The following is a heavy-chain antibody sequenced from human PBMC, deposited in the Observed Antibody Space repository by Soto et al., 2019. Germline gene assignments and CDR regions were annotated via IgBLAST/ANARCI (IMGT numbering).Heavy chain of an antibody. CDR1: GFTFSTYT. CDR2: ISGGGGSP. J-gene: IGHJ4*02. V-gene: IGHV3-23*01. Sequence: GGSLRLSCVASGFTFSTYTMSWVRQAPGKGLEWVSSISGGGGSPSYADSVQGRFSISRDNAKNPLYLQMNSLRGEDTATYYCAKARCLNTDCYVPDYWGQGALVTVSS. CDR3: AKARCLNTDCYVPDY. D-gene: IGHD2-21*02.